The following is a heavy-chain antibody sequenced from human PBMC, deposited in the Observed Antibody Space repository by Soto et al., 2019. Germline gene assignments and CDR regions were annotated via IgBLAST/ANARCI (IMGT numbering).Heavy chain of an antibody. CDR2: ISAYNGNT. V-gene: IGHV1-18*01. CDR1: GYTFTSYG. Sequence: QVQLVQSGAEVKKPGASVKVSCKASGYTFTSYGISWVRQAPGQGLEWMGWISAYNGNTNYAQKLQGRVTMTTDTSTSPAYMELRSLRSDDTAVYYCARPGGYCSGGSCYSWQYYYYGMDVWGQGTTVTVSS. J-gene: IGHJ6*02. CDR3: ARPGGYCSGGSCYSWQYYYYGMDV. D-gene: IGHD2-15*01.